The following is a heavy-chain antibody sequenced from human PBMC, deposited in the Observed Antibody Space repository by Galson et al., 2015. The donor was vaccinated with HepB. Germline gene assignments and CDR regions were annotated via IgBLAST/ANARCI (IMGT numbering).Heavy chain of an antibody. V-gene: IGHV3-11*06. D-gene: IGHD1-1*01. CDR2: ISSGRVTT. CDR1: GFTFSDYY. CDR3: AREPAGTIDH. Sequence: SLRLSCAASGFTFSDYYMSWIRQAPGKGLEWVSYISSGRVTTNYADSVKGRFTISRDDTKNSLYPQMSSLRVEDTAVYYCAREPAGTIDHWGQGTLVTVSS. J-gene: IGHJ4*02.